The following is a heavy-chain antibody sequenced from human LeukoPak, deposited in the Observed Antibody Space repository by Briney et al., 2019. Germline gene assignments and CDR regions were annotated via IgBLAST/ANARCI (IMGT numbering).Heavy chain of an antibody. V-gene: IGHV1-2*06. J-gene: IGHJ4*02. CDR3: ARVYEGSYFDY. D-gene: IGHD3-10*01. CDR2: TNPNSGGS. CDR1: GYTFTGYY. Sequence: GASVKASCKASGYTFTGYYMHWVRQAPGQGLEWMGRTNPNSGGSNYAQKFQGRVTMTRDTSISTAYMELSRLRSDDTAVYYCARVYEGSYFDYWGQGTLVTVSS.